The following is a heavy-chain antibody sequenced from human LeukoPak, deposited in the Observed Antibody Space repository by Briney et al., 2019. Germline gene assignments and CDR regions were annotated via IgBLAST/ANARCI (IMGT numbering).Heavy chain of an antibody. CDR3: PRHQWSPFSSGYDV. Sequence: PSETLSLTCAVSGDSITNVISYWAWIRQPPGEGLEWMGTISYSGKPYYNPAFRSRITISVDTSKRHFSLSLTSVTDADAALCFCPRHQWSPFSSGYDVWGPGTRVTVSS. J-gene: IGHJ4*02. D-gene: IGHD3-3*01. CDR2: ISYSGKP. CDR1: GDSITNVISY. V-gene: IGHV4-39*01.